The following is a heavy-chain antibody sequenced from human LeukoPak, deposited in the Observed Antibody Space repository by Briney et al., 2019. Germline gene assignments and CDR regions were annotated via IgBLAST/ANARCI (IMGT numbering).Heavy chain of an antibody. CDR2: IYSGGRT. V-gene: IGHV3-53*01. CDR3: ARGLPADSGCIDY. CDR1: GFTVSSNY. J-gene: IGHJ4*02. D-gene: IGHD6-19*01. Sequence: GGSLRLSCAASGFTVSSNYMSWVRQAPGKGLEWVSVIYSGGRTYYADSVKGRFTISRDNSENTLYLKMNSLRAEDTAVYYCARGLPADSGCIDYWGQGTLVTVS.